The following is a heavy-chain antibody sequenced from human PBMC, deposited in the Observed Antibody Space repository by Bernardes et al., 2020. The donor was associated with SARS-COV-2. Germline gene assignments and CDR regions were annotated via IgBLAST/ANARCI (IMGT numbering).Heavy chain of an antibody. D-gene: IGHD1-26*01. V-gene: IGHV3-9*01. J-gene: IGHJ6*02. CDR1: GFTFGDYA. Sequence: GGSLRLSCAASGFTFGDYAMHWVRQAPGKGLEWVSGISWNSGSIGYADSVKGRFTISRDNAKNSLYLQMNSLRAEDTALYYCAKEGDYYYGMDVWGQGTTVTVSS. CDR2: ISWNSGSI. CDR3: AKEGDYYYGMDV.